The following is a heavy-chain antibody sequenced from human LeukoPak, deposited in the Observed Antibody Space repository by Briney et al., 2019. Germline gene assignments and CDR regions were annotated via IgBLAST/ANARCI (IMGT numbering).Heavy chain of an antibody. Sequence: ASVKVSCKASGYTFTSYGISWVRQAPGQGLEWMGWISAYNGNTNYAQKLQGRVTMTTDTSTSTAYMELRSLRSDDTAVYYCARETYYYDSSGYTIGGNWFDPWGQGTLVTVSS. CDR1: GYTFTSYG. J-gene: IGHJ5*02. D-gene: IGHD3-22*01. CDR2: ISAYNGNT. CDR3: ARETYYYDSSGYTIGGNWFDP. V-gene: IGHV1-18*01.